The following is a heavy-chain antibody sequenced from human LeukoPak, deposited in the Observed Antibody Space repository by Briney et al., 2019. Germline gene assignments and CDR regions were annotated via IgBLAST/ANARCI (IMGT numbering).Heavy chain of an antibody. Sequence: PGGSLRLSCAASGFTFNTYCMHWVRQAPGKGLVWVARVNREGTTTAYADSVKGRFIISRDNSKNTLYLQMNNLRAEDTAVYYCARDSDWILFDYWGQGTPVTVSS. D-gene: IGHD2-2*03. CDR2: VNREGTTT. CDR3: ARDSDWILFDY. V-gene: IGHV3-74*03. J-gene: IGHJ4*02. CDR1: GFTFNTYC.